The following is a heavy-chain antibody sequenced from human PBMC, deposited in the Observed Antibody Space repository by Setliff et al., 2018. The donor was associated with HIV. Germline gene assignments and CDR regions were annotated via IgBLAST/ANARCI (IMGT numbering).Heavy chain of an antibody. CDR2: ISYSGST. J-gene: IGHJ6*03. V-gene: IGHV4-59*08. CDR3: ARRRSPPSGFYSKYYMDV. CDR1: GGSISSFF. Sequence: PSETLSLTCTVSGGSISSFFWSWIRQPPGKGLEWIGHISYSGSTNYNPSRKSRVTISVDTSKNQFSLKLTSVTAADTAVYYCARRRSPPSGFYSKYYMDVWGKGTTVTVSS. D-gene: IGHD3-22*01.